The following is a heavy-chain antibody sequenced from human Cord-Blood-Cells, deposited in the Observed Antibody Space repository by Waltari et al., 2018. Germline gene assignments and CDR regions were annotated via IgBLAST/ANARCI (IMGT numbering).Heavy chain of an antibody. D-gene: IGHD7-27*01. V-gene: IGHV3-21*01. J-gene: IGHJ4*02. CDR1: GFTLRSYS. CDR2: ISSSSSYI. CDR3: ARSPNWYFDY. Sequence: EVQLVESGGGLVKPGGSLRLSCAASGFTLRSYSRTWVRQAPGKGLEWVSSISSSSSYIYYADSVKGRFTISRDNAKNSLYLQMNSLRAEDTAVYYCARSPNWYFDYWGQGTLVTVSS.